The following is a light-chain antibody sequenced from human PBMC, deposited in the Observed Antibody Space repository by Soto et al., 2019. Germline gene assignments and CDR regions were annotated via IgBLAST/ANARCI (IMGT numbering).Light chain of an antibody. CDR2: EVN. V-gene: IGLV2-23*02. CDR1: SSNVGSYKL. CDR3: QSYDSSLSVYV. Sequence: QSALTQPASVSGSPGQSITISCTGTSSNVGSYKLVSWYQQHPGKAPKLMIFEVNERPSGVSNRFSGSKSGNTASLTISGLKVEDEADYYCQSYDSSLSVYVFGTGTKVTVL. J-gene: IGLJ1*01.